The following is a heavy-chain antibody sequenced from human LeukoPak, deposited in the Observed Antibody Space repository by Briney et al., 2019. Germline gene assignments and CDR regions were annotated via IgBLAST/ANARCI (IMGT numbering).Heavy chain of an antibody. CDR3: ARDDGYTTYDY. J-gene: IGHJ4*02. CDR2: ISSSSSYI. Sequence: GGSLRLSCAASGFTFSNYGMHWVRQAPGKGLEWVSSISSSSSYIYYADSVKGRFTISRDNAKNSLYLQMNSLRAEDTAVYYCARDDGYTTYDYWGQGTLVTVSS. CDR1: GFTFSNYG. V-gene: IGHV3-21*01. D-gene: IGHD3-16*02.